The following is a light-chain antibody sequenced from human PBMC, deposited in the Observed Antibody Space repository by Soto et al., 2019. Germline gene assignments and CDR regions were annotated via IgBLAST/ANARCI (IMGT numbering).Light chain of an antibody. CDR3: QHYNSYSEA. J-gene: IGKJ1*01. V-gene: IGKV1-5*03. CDR2: KAS. Sequence: DIQMTQSPSTLSGSVGDRVTITCRASQTISSCLAWYQQKPGKAPKLLIYKASTLKSGVPSRFSGSGSGTEFTLTISSLQPDDVATYYCQHYNSYSEAFGQGTQVDI. CDR1: QTISSC.